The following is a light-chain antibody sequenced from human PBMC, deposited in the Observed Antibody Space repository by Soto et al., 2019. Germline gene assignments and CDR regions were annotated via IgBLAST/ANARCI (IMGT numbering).Light chain of an antibody. V-gene: IGKV3D-15*01. CDR3: QHQSNWPRT. Sequence: EMVLTQSPGTLSLSPGERATLSCRASQSVSSSQLAWYQQRPGQAPRLLVYGASTRATGIADRFSGSGSGTEFTLTISSLQSEDFAIYYCQHQSNWPRTFGQGTKVDIK. J-gene: IGKJ1*01. CDR1: QSVSSS. CDR2: GAS.